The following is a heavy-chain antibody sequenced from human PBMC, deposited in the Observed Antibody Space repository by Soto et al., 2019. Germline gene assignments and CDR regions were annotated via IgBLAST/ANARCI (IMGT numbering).Heavy chain of an antibody. CDR3: ARVKIARYSYGSTGGMDV. J-gene: IGHJ6*02. V-gene: IGHV4-59*01. Sequence: QVQLQESGPGLVKPSETLSLTCTVSGGSISSYYWSWIRQPPGKGLEWIGYIYYSGSTNYNPSLKSRVSVSLDTSKNQFSLKLSSVTAADTAVYYCARVKIARYSYGSTGGMDVWGQGPTVTVSS. CDR2: IYYSGST. CDR1: GGSISSYY. D-gene: IGHD5-18*01.